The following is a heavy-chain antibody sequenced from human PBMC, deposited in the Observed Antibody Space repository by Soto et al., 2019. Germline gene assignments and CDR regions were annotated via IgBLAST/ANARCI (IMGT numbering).Heavy chain of an antibody. J-gene: IGHJ3*02. CDR2: INPSGGST. V-gene: IGHV1-46*01. CDR1: GYTFTSYY. CDR3: ARVAVVVPAAIPADAFDI. D-gene: IGHD2-2*02. Sequence: QVQLVQSGAEVKKPGASVKVSCKASGYTFTSYYMHWVQQAPGQGREWMGIINPSGGSTSYAQKFQGRVTMTRYTSTSTVYMELSSLRSEDTAVYYCARVAVVVPAAIPADAFDIWGQGTMVTVSS.